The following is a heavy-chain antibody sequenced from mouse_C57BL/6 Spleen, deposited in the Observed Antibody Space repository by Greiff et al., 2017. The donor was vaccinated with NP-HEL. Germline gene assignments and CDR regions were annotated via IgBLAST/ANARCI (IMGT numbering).Heavy chain of an antibody. D-gene: IGHD4-1*01. J-gene: IGHJ2*01. Sequence: QVHVKQPGAELVKPGASVKLSCKASGYTFTSYWMHWVKQRPGQGLEWIGMIHPNSGSTNYNEKFKSKATLTVDKSSSTAYMQLSSLTSEDSAVYYCARGTGTRDYWGQGTTLTVSS. CDR2: IHPNSGST. V-gene: IGHV1-64*01. CDR1: GYTFTSYW. CDR3: ARGTGTRDY.